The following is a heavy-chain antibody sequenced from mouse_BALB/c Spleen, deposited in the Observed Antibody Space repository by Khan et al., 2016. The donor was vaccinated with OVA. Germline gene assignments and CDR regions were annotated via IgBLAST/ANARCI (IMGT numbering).Heavy chain of an antibody. CDR3: TREGTTVDAMDY. CDR1: GYTFTDYA. D-gene: IGHD1-1*01. CDR2: ISTYYGDA. J-gene: IGHJ4*01. V-gene: IGHV1S137*01. Sequence: QVQLQQSGAELVRPGVSVKISCKGSGYTFTDYAMHWVKQSQAKTLEWIGVISTYYGDADYNQKFQGKASMTVDKSSSTAYIQLSSPTSEDSAVYYCTREGTTVDAMDYWGQGTSVTVSS.